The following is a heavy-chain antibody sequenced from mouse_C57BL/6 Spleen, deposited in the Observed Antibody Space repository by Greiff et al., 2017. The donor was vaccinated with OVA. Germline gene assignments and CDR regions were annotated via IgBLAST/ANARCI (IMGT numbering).Heavy chain of an antibody. CDR1: GFTFSDYG. CDR3: ARDPKDYFDY. CDR2: ISSGSSTI. Sequence: EVKLMESGGGLVKPGGSLKLSCAASGFTFSDYGMHWVRQAPEKGLEWVAYISSGSSTIYYADTVKGRFTISRDNAKNTLFLQMTSLRSEDTAMYYCARDPKDYFDYWGQGTTLTVSS. J-gene: IGHJ2*01. V-gene: IGHV5-17*01.